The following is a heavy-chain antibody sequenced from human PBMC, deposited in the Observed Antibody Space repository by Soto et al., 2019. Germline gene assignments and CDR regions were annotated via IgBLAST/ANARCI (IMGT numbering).Heavy chain of an antibody. CDR1: GYTFSVYY. J-gene: IGHJ4*02. V-gene: IGHV1-46*01. Sequence: ASVKVSCKASGYTFSVYYIHWVRQAPGQGLEWMGVINPTAGSTDYAQNFQGRVTMTRDTSASTVYMQMSSLTSEDAAVYYCARGDSSGYSDYWGQGXLVTVSS. CDR3: ARGDSSGYSDY. CDR2: INPTAGST. D-gene: IGHD3-22*01.